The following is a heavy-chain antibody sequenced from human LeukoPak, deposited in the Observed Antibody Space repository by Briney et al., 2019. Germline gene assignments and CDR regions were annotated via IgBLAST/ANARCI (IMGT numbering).Heavy chain of an antibody. CDR2: IYTSGST. V-gene: IGHV4-4*07. CDR3: ARVVSSRLHYYYYMDV. D-gene: IGHD6-13*01. CDR1: GGSISSYY. J-gene: IGHJ6*03. Sequence: SETLSLTCTVSGGSISSYYWSWIRQPAGKGLEWIGRIYTSGSTNHNPSLKSRVTMSVDTSKNQFSLKLSSVTAADTAVYYCARVVSSRLHYYYYMDVWGKGTTVTISS.